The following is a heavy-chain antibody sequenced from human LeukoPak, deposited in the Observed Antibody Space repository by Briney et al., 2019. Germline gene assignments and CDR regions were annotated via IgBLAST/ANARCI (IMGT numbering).Heavy chain of an antibody. CDR1: GFSLTTSGMC. D-gene: IGHD3-10*01. CDR2: IDWDDDK. J-gene: IGHJ4*02. CDR3: ARIDMVRGVSTYCD. V-gene: IGHV2-70*11. Sequence: SGPTLVKPTQTLTLTCTFSGFSLTTSGMCVSWIRQPPGKALEWLARIDWDDDKYYSTSLKTRLTISKDTSKNQVVLTMTNMDPVDTATYYCARIDMVRGVSTYCDWGQGTLVTVSS.